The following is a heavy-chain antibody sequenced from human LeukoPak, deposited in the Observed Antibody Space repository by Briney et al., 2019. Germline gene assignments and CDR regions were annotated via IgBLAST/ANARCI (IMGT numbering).Heavy chain of an antibody. V-gene: IGHV3-30*04. Sequence: GGSLRLSCAASGFTFSSYAMHWVRQAPGKGLEWVAVISYDGSNKYYADSVKGRFTISRDNSKNTLYLQMNSLRAEDTAVYYCAKEHYYDSSGYYSHFDYWGQGTLVTVSS. CDR2: ISYDGSNK. D-gene: IGHD3-22*01. CDR3: AKEHYYDSSGYYSHFDY. J-gene: IGHJ4*02. CDR1: GFTFSSYA.